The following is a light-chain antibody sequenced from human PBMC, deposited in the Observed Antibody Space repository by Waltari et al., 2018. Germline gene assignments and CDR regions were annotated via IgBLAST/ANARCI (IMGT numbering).Light chain of an antibody. Sequence: EIVMTETPLSLSVTPGQPASISCKSSQSLLHRDGKTYLYWYLQKPGQSTQLLIYEVSSRFSGVPERFSGSGSGRDFTLKISRVDSEDVGVYYFSQRLTCGGGTKVEIK. CDR3: SQRLT. CDR1: QSLLHRDGKTY. V-gene: IGKV2-29*02. J-gene: IGKJ4*01. CDR2: EVS.